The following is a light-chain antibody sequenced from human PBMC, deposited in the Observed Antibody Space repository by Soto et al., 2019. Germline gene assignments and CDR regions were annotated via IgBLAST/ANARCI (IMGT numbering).Light chain of an antibody. V-gene: IGKV1-8*01. CDR2: AAS. CDR1: QGISSY. Sequence: AIRMTQSPSSFSASTGDRVTITCRASQGISSYLAWYQQKPGKAPKLLIYAASTLHSGVPSRFGGSGSGTDFTLTISCLQSEDFATYYCQQYYSYPPWTFGQGTKVEIK. CDR3: QQYYSYPPWT. J-gene: IGKJ1*01.